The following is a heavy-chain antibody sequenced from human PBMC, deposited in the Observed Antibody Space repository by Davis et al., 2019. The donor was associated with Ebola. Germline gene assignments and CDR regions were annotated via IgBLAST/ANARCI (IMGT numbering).Heavy chain of an antibody. V-gene: IGHV4-30-2*01. CDR3: ARGKPFGSSFWFDP. Sequence: MPSETLSLTCAVSGGSISSGGHSWSWIRQPPGKGLEWIGYIYHSGSTYYNPSLKSRVTISVDRSKNQFSLKLSSVTAADTAVYYCARGKPFGSSFWFDPWGQGTLVTVSS. D-gene: IGHD6-13*01. CDR2: IYHSGST. CDR1: GGSISSGGHS. J-gene: IGHJ5*02.